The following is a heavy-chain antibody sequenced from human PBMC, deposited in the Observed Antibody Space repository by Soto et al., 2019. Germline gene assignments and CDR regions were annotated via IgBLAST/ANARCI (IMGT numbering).Heavy chain of an antibody. Sequence: GGCMSLSSAVAGFTPSRYEMNWDRPAQGKGLEWVSYISISGSTIYYADSVKGRLTTSRDNSKNSLYLQMTGLRGEDPAVYYCARVRIEVVTTYQEDYYGMDVWGQGTTVTVSS. CDR3: ARVRIEVVTTYQEDYYGMDV. CDR2: ISISGSTI. CDR1: GFTPSRYE. V-gene: IGHV3-48*03. J-gene: IGHJ6*02. D-gene: IGHD2-21*02.